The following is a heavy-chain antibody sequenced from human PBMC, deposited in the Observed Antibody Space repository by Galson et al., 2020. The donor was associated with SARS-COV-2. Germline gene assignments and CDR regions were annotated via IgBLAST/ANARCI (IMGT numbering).Heavy chain of an antibody. D-gene: IGHD2-8*02. V-gene: IGHV4-39*07. CDR2: IYYSGST. CDR1: GGSIGSHSYY. CDR3: ARDEIVLSGDVY. J-gene: IGHJ4*02. Sequence: SATLSLTCTVTGGSIGSHSYYWSCTRQPPGKGLEWIGTIYYSGSTYYNPSLKSRVTISVDTSRKQFSLKVNSVTAADTAVYYCARDEIVLSGDVYWGQGTLVTVSA.